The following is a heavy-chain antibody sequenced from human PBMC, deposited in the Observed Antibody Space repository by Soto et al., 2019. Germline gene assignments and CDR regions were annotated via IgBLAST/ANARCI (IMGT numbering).Heavy chain of an antibody. CDR3: ARDITIFGVVRYYYYYYGMDV. Sequence: SVKVSCKASGYTFTSYAMHWVRQAPGQRLEWMGWINAGNGNTKYSQKFQGRVTITRDTSASTAYMELSSLRSEDTAVYYCARDITIFGVVRYYYYYYGMDVWGQGTTVTVSS. J-gene: IGHJ6*02. D-gene: IGHD3-3*01. V-gene: IGHV1-3*01. CDR2: INAGNGNT. CDR1: GYTFTSYA.